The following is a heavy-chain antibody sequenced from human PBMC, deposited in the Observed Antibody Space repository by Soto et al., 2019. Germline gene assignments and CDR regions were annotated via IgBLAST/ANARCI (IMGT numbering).Heavy chain of an antibody. J-gene: IGHJ6*02. CDR1: GFTFSNAW. CDR2: IKSKTDGGTT. Sequence: PGGSLRLSCAASGFTFSNAWMNWVRQAPGKGLEWVGRIKSKTDGGTTDYAAPVKGRFTISRDDSKNTLYLQMNSLKTEDTAVNYCTTVAGYYYDSSGYYDLFYYYGMDVWGQGTTVTVSS. V-gene: IGHV3-15*07. D-gene: IGHD3-22*01. CDR3: TTVAGYYYDSSGYYDLFYYYGMDV.